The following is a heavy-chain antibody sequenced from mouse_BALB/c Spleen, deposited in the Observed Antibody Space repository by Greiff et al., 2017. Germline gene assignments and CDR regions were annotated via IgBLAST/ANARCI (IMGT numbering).Heavy chain of an antibody. CDR1: GFNIKDTY. D-gene: IGHD1-1*01. Sequence: VQLQQSGAELVKPGASVKLSCTASGFNIKDTYMHWVKQRPEQGLEWIGRIDPANGNTKYDPKFQGKATITADTSSNTAYLQLSSRTSEDTAVYYCARGTTVGGGCAYWGQGTLVTVSA. CDR3: ARGTTVGGGCAY. V-gene: IGHV14-3*02. CDR2: IDPANGNT. J-gene: IGHJ3*01.